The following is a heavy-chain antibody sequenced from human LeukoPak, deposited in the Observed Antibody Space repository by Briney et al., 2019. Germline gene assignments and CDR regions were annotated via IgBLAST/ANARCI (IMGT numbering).Heavy chain of an antibody. CDR3: AKVGEYQLLLYAFDM. D-gene: IGHD2-2*01. CDR1: GFTFSSYG. Sequence: PGGSLRLSCAASGFTFSSYGMSWVRQAPGKGLEWVSAISGSGGRTYYADSVKGRFTISRDNSKNTLYLQMNSLRAEGTAVYYCAKVGEYQLLLYAFDMWGQGTMVTVSS. V-gene: IGHV3-23*01. CDR2: ISGSGGRT. J-gene: IGHJ3*02.